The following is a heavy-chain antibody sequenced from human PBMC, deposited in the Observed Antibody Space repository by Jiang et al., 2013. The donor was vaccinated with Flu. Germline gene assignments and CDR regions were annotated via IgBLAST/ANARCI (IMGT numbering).Heavy chain of an antibody. J-gene: IGHJ4*02. CDR1: GGSISSHY. V-gene: IGHV4-59*11. CDR3: ARVHRRVTIFGVLIPHYFDY. Sequence: GLVKPSETLSLTCTVSGGSISSHYWSWIRQPPGKGLEWIGYIYYSGSTNYNPSLKSRVTISVDTSKNQFSLKLSSVTAADTAVYYCARVHRRVTIFGVLIPHYFDYWGQGTLVTVSS. D-gene: IGHD3-3*01. CDR2: IYYSGST.